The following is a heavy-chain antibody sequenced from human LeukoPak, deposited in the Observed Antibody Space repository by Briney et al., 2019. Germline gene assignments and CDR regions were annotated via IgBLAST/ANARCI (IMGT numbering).Heavy chain of an antibody. V-gene: IGHV4-61*02. CDR3: ARDAHDYLLLFDY. CDR1: GGSISSGSYY. Sequence: SETLSLTCTVSGGSISSGSYYWSWIRQPAGKGLEWFGRIYTSGSTNYNPSLKSRVTISVDTSKNQFSLKLSSVTAADTAVYYCARDAHDYLLLFDYWGQGTLVTVSS. J-gene: IGHJ4*02. D-gene: IGHD4-11*01. CDR2: IYTSGST.